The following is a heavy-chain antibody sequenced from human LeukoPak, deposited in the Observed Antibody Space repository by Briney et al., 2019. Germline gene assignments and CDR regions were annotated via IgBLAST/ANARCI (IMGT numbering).Heavy chain of an antibody. Sequence: AETLSLTCTVSGGSISSYYWSWIRQPPGKGLEWIGYIYYSGSTNYNPSLKSRVTISVDTSKNQFSLKLSSVTAADTAVYYCARQSVVVAATRHYYYGMDVWGQGTTFTVSS. CDR3: ARQSVVVAATRHYYYGMDV. CDR2: IYYSGST. CDR1: GGSISSYY. V-gene: IGHV4-59*08. J-gene: IGHJ6*02. D-gene: IGHD2-15*01.